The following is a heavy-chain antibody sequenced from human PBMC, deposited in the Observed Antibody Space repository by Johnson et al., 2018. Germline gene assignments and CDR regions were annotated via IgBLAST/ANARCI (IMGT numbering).Heavy chain of an antibody. CDR2: ISNDGNNK. Sequence: QVQLVQSGGGVVQPGRSLRLSCAASGFTFSKYGMHWVRQAPGKGLECVAVISNDGNNKYYGDSVKGRFTISRDNSKNTLFLPMNSLRAGDTALYTWAKGNILTSQYVPGAFDLWVQGTMVTVSS. CDR3: AKGNILTSQYVPGAFDL. D-gene: IGHD3-9*01. V-gene: IGHV3-30*18. CDR1: GFTFSKYG. J-gene: IGHJ3*01.